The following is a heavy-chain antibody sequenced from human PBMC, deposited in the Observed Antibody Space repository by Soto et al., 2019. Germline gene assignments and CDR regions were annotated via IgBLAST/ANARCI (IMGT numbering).Heavy chain of an antibody. CDR3: AIYSGNSVYFDY. J-gene: IGHJ4*02. CDR2: IYYSGST. D-gene: IGHD4-4*01. CDR1: GGSISSGDYY. V-gene: IGHV4-30-4*01. Sequence: QVQLQESGPGLVKPSQTLSLTCTVSGGSISSGDYYWSWIRQPPGKGRKWIGYIYYSGSTYYNPSLTIRVSIAVDTSKYQCSLKLSSVTAADSAVYFCAIYSGNSVYFDYWGQGTLVTVSS.